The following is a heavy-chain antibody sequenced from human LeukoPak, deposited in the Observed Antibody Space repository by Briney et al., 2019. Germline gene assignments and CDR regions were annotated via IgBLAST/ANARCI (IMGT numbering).Heavy chain of an antibody. CDR1: GFTFSSYV. CDR3: ARDYRRASGTYDY. CDR2: LSGSGGRA. D-gene: IGHD1-26*01. J-gene: IGHJ4*02. Sequence: PGGSLRLSCGASGFTFSSYVMNWVRQAPGKGLEWVSALSGSGGRAYYADSVKGRFTVSRDNAKNSLYLQMNSLRAEDTAVYYCARDYRRASGTYDYWGQGTLVTVSS. V-gene: IGHV3-21*01.